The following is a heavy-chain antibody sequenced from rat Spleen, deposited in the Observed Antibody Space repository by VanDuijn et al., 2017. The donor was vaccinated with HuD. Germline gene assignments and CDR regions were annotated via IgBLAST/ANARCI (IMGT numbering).Heavy chain of an antibody. CDR3: ATRDNNDAY. J-gene: IGHJ2*01. Sequence: EVQLVESGGGLVQPGRSLKLSCAASGFTFSDYNMAWVRQAPTKGLEWVASISPSGGSTYYRDSVKGRFTISRDNAKSTLYLQMDSLRSEDTATYYWATRDNNDAYWGQGVMVTVSS. D-gene: IGHD1-10*01. V-gene: IGHV5-25*01. CDR2: ISPSGGST. CDR1: GFTFSDYN.